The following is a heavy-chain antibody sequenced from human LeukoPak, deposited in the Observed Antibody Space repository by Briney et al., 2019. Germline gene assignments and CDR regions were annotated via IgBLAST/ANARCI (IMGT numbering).Heavy chain of an antibody. D-gene: IGHD6-6*01. CDR3: ARDQRPYSSSGFDY. Sequence: PSETLSLTCTVSGDSISSSSYYWNWIRQPAGKGLEWIGRIYTSGSTNYNPSLESRVTISLDTSKNQFSLKLTSVTAADTAVYYCARDQRPYSSSGFDYWGQGTLVTVSS. J-gene: IGHJ4*02. V-gene: IGHV4-61*02. CDR1: GDSISSSSYY. CDR2: IYTSGST.